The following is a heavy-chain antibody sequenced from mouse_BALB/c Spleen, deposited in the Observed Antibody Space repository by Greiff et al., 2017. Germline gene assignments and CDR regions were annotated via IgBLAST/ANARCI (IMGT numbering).Heavy chain of an antibody. CDR1: GFNIKDTY. J-gene: IGHJ4*01. D-gene: IGHD3-1*01. V-gene: IGHV14-3*02. CDR2: IDPANGNT. CDR3: AREGQLGLGAMDD. Sequence: EVMLVESGAELVKPGASVKLSCTASGFNIKDTYMHWVKQRPEQGLEWIGRIDPANGNTKYDPKFQGKATITADTSSNTAYLQLSSLTSEDTAVYYCAREGQLGLGAMDDWGQGTSVTVSS.